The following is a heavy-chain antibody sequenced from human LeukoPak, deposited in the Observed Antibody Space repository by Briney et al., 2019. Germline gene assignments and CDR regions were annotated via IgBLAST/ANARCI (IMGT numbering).Heavy chain of an antibody. D-gene: IGHD3-22*01. V-gene: IGHV6-1*01. CDR1: GDSVSSNNAA. J-gene: IGHJ4*02. CDR3: ARDYHYYDSSGYYYYYFDY. Sequence: SQTLSLTCAISGDSVSSNNAAWNWIRQSPSRGLEWLGRTYYRSKWYNDYAVSVKSRITFNPDTSKNQFSLQLNSVTPEDTAVYYCARDYHYYDSSGYYYYYFDYWGQGTLVTVSS. CDR2: TYYRSKWYN.